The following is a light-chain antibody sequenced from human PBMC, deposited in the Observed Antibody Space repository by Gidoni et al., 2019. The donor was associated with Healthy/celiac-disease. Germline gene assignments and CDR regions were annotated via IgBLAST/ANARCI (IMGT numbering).Light chain of an antibody. Sequence: DIQMTQSPSTLSASVGDRVTITCRASQSISSWLAWYQQKPGKAPKLLIYKASSLESGVPSRFSGSGSGTDFTLTISSLQPDDFATYYCQQYNSYPETFXXXTKLEIK. V-gene: IGKV1-5*03. CDR2: KAS. J-gene: IGKJ2*01. CDR1: QSISSW. CDR3: QQYNSYPET.